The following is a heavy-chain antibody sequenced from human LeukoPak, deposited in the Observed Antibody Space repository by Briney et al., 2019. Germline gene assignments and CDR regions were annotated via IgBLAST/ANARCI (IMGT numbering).Heavy chain of an antibody. J-gene: IGHJ4*02. D-gene: IGHD3-22*01. CDR2: ISSSGSTI. V-gene: IGHV3-11*01. Sequence: GGSLRLSCAASGFTFSDYYMSWIRQAPGKGLEWVSYISSSGSTIYYADSVKGRFTISRDNAKNSLYLQMNSLRAEDTAVYYCAKGVVIPENYFDYWGQGTLVTVSS. CDR1: GFTFSDYY. CDR3: AKGVVIPENYFDY.